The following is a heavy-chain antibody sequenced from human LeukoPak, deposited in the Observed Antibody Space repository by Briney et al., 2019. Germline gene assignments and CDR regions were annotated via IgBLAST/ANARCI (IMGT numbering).Heavy chain of an antibody. D-gene: IGHD3-10*01. J-gene: IGHJ3*02. CDR1: GDSISSSYW. CDR2: IYHSGST. V-gene: IGHV4-4*02. Sequence: SETLSLTCAVSGDSISSSYWWSWVRQPPGKGLEWIGEIYHSGSTNYNPSLKSRVTISVDKSENQFSLKLSSVTAADTAVYYCARGHVTMVRGVRIQDAFDIWGQGTMVTVSP. CDR3: ARGHVTMVRGVRIQDAFDI.